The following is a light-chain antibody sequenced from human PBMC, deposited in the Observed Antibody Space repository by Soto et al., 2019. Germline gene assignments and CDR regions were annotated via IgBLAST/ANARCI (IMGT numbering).Light chain of an antibody. J-gene: IGKJ4*01. Sequence: DMEMTQSPSSLSAFVGDGVTITCRASQSISNYLNWYQHKPGKVPKLLIYAASSLQSGVPTRFSGSGSGTDFTLTINSLQPEDFATYYCQQSYGTPLTFGGGTKIEIK. CDR2: AAS. V-gene: IGKV1-39*01. CDR1: QSISNY. CDR3: QQSYGTPLT.